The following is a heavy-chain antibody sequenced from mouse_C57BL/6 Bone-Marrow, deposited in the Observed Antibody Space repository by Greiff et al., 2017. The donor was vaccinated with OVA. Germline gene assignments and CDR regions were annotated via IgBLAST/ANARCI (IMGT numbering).Heavy chain of an antibody. J-gene: IGHJ3*01. CDR2: IWSGGST. CDR3: ARKGDSNYEAWFAY. CDR1: GFSLTSYG. D-gene: IGHD2-5*01. V-gene: IGHV2-2*01. Sequence: SGPGLVQPSQSLSITCTVSGFSLTSYGVHWVRQSPGKGLEWLGVIWSGGSTDYNAAFISRLSISKDNSKSQVFFKMNSLQADDTAIYYCARKGDSNYEAWFAYWGQGTLVTVSA.